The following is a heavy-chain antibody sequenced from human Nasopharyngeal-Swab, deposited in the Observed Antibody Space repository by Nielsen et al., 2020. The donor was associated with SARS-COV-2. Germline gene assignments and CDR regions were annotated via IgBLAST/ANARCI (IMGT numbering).Heavy chain of an antibody. CDR2: ISGSGGST. J-gene: IGHJ4*02. V-gene: IGHV3-23*01. CDR3: AKGGYCSSTSCKDFFDY. Sequence: AGVSGISGSGGSTSYADSVKGRFTISRDNSKNTLYVQMNSLRAEDTAVYYCAKGGYCSSTSCKDFFDYWGQGTLVTVSS. D-gene: IGHD2-2*01.